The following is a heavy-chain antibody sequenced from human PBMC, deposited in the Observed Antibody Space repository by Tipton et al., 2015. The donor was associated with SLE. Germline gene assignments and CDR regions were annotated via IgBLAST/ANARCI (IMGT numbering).Heavy chain of an antibody. CDR1: GYTFNFYY. J-gene: IGHJ3*02. D-gene: IGHD4-11*01. CDR3: ARGDYSRGLDI. V-gene: IGHV1-8*02. Sequence: QLVQSGAEVKKPGASVKVSCKASGYTFNFYYMHWVRRAPGQGLEWMGWMNPNSGDTGYEQKFQNKVTMSRNTSISTAYMELLSLRSEDTAVYYCARGDYSRGLDIWGQGTMVTVCS. CDR2: MNPNSGDT.